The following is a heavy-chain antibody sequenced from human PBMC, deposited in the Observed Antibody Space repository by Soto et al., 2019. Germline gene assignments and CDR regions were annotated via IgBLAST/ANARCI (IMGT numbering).Heavy chain of an antibody. V-gene: IGHV3-66*04. Sequence: HPGGSLRLSCAASGFTVSSNYMSWVRQAPGKGLEWVSVIYSGGSTYYADSVKGRFTISRDNSKNTLYLQMNSLRAEDTAVYYCARHGSSSWYVGAFEIWGQGTMVTVSS. CDR1: GFTVSSNY. D-gene: IGHD6-13*01. CDR2: IYSGGST. J-gene: IGHJ3*02. CDR3: ARHGSSSWYVGAFEI.